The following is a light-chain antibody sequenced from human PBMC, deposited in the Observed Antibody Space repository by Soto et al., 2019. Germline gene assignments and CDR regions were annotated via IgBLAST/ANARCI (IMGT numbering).Light chain of an antibody. CDR2: GAS. CDR1: QSVGASY. CDR3: QQYGSSSWT. J-gene: IGKJ1*01. Sequence: EMVLTQSPGTLSLSPGEIATLSCRASQSVGASYLAWYQQKPGQAPRLLINGASGRATGIPDRFSGSGSGTDFTLTISRLEPEDFAVYYCQQYGSSSWTFGQGTKVDIK. V-gene: IGKV3-20*01.